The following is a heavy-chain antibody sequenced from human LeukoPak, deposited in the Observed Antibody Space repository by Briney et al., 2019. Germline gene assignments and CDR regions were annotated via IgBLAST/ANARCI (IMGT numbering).Heavy chain of an antibody. V-gene: IGHV3-48*01. CDR3: LKTVDF. J-gene: IGHJ4*02. CDR1: GFTFDDYA. Sequence: GGSLRLSCAASGFTFDDYAMHWVRQTPGKGLEWVAYIDPESTNIFYADSVKGRFTLSRDNAKSSMFLQMNSLRVEDTAVYYCLKTVDFWGQGSLVTVSP. CDR2: IDPESTNI.